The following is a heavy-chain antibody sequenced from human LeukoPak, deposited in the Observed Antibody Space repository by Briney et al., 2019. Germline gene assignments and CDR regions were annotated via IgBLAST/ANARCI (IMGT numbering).Heavy chain of an antibody. CDR2: ISGNGGST. Sequence: GGSLRLSSAPSGFTFSSYAMSWVRQAPGKGLEWVSAISGNGGSTYYADSVKGRFTISRDNSKNTLSLQMNSLRAEDTAVYYCAKDISEARDYFDYWGQGTLVTVSS. V-gene: IGHV3-23*01. J-gene: IGHJ4*02. CDR3: AKDISEARDYFDY. CDR1: GFTFSSYA.